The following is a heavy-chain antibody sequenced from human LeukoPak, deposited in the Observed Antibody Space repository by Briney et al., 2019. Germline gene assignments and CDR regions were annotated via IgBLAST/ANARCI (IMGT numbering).Heavy chain of an antibody. CDR2: IYTSGST. D-gene: IGHD3-10*01. V-gene: IGHV4-61*02. CDR1: GGSISSGSYY. CDR3: ARGFRRLYYGSGSYGWFDP. J-gene: IGHJ5*02. Sequence: SETLSLTCTVSGGSISSGSYYWSWIRQPAGKGLEWIGRIYTSGSTNYNPSPKSRVTISVDTSKNQFSLKLSSVTAADTAVYYCARGFRRLYYGSGSYGWFDPWGQGTLATVSS.